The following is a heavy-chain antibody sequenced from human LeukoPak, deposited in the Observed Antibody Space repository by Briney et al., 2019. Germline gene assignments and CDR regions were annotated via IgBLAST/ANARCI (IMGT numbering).Heavy chain of an antibody. J-gene: IGHJ4*02. CDR2: IWSDGSND. CDR3: ARDPSGSGWSLSD. CDR1: GFNFGSDA. D-gene: IGHD6-19*01. Sequence: PGGSLRLSCTASGFNFGSDAMHWVRQAPGKGLEWVAFIWSDGSNDHYADSVKGRFTISRDNSKNTVCLQMNSLRVEDTAVYYCARDPSGSGWSLSDWGQGTPATVSS. V-gene: IGHV3-33*01.